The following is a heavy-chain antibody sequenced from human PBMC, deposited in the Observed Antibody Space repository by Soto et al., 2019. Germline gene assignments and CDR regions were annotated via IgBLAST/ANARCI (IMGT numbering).Heavy chain of an antibody. CDR1: GGSINTFY. V-gene: IGHV4-4*07. J-gene: IGHJ4*02. Sequence: SETLSLTCTVSGGSINTFYWSWVRQPAGKGLEWIGRIFSSGSTSFNPSLESRVAMSADTSKNHFSLNLSSVTAADMAVYYCAREGSYSAYNFAHGIQLWSFDFWGQGALVTVSS. CDR2: IFSSGST. D-gene: IGHD5-12*01. CDR3: AREGSYSAYNFAHGIQLWSFDF.